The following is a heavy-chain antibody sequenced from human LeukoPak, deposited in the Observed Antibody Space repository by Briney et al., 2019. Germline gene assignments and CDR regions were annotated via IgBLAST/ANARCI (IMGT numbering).Heavy chain of an antibody. Sequence: GASVTVSCKASGGTFSSYAISWVRQAPGQGLEWMGGIIPIFGTANYAQKFQGRVTITADESTSTAYMELSSLRSDDTAVYYCARDQGPYYYDSSGSGFDPWGQGTLVTVSS. V-gene: IGHV1-69*13. CDR1: GGTFSSYA. D-gene: IGHD3-22*01. CDR2: IIPIFGTA. CDR3: ARDQGPYYYDSSGSGFDP. J-gene: IGHJ5*02.